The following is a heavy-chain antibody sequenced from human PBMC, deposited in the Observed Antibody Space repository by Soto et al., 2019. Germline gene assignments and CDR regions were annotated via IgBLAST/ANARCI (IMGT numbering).Heavy chain of an antibody. CDR2: ISYDGSNE. V-gene: IGHV3-30-3*01. Sequence: QVQLVESGGGVVQPGRSLRLSCAASGFTFSSYAMHWVRQAPGKGLEWVAVISYDGSNEFYADSVKGRFTISRDNSKNTLYLQMNSLRAGDTAVYYCARGYTAAPRTSHFDYWGQGTLVTVSS. CDR1: GFTFSSYA. D-gene: IGHD6-13*01. J-gene: IGHJ4*02. CDR3: ARGYTAAPRTSHFDY.